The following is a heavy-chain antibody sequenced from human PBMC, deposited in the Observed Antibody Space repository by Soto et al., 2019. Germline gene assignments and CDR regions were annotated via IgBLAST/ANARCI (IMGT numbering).Heavy chain of an antibody. Sequence: PVGSLRLSCAASGFTFNDYAMHWVRQAPGKGLEWVSGISWNSGSILYADSVKGRFTMSRVDAKNSLYLQMNSLRAEDTAVYYCANFARGGSDAFDIWGQGTMVTVS. CDR2: ISWNSGSI. D-gene: IGHD3-10*01. CDR3: ANFARGGSDAFDI. CDR1: GFTFNDYA. J-gene: IGHJ3*02. V-gene: IGHV3-9*01.